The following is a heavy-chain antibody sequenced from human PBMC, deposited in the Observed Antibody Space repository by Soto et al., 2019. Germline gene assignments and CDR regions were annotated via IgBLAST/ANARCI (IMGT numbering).Heavy chain of an antibody. CDR2: IYHSGST. CDR1: GGSISSYY. J-gene: IGHJ6*01. CDR3: ARVTSEDRITISGVVIGNMDV. D-gene: IGHD3-3*01. V-gene: IGHV4-31*03. Sequence: SSSLSVTFTVSGGSISSYYWSWIRQHPLKVHEWIAYIYHSGSTYYNPSLKSRVAMSVDTSSNQFSLSLSSVTAADTAVYYFARVTSEDRITISGVVIGNMDVWGQGTTVTVYS.